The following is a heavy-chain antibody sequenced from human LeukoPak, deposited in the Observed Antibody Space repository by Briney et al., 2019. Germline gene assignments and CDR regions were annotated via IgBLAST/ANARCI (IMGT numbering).Heavy chain of an antibody. CDR3: ARYVSAVTTSSRHYMDV. V-gene: IGHV4-59*01. CDR1: GGSPNNYY. Sequence: SETLSLTCSVSGGSPNNYYWTWVRQPPGERLEWIGWIFYTGTTYYHPSLESRVTISLDTSKNQFSLNLRSVTAADTAVYFCARYVSAVTTSSRHYMDVWGKGTTVIVSS. D-gene: IGHD4-17*01. CDR2: IFYTGTT. J-gene: IGHJ6*03.